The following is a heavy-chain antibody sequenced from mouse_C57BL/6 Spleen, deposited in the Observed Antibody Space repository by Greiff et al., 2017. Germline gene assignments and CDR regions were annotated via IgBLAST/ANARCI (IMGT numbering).Heavy chain of an antibody. D-gene: IGHD1-1*01. Sequence: QVQLQQSGAELARPGASVKMSCKASGYTFTSYTMHWVKQRPGQGLEWIGYINPSSGYTKYNQKFKDKATLTADKSSSTAYMQLSSLTSEDSAVYYCAKDYGSSFCAMDYWGQGTSVTVSS. CDR3: AKDYGSSFCAMDY. J-gene: IGHJ4*01. CDR2: INPSSGYT. CDR1: GYTFTSYT. V-gene: IGHV1-4*01.